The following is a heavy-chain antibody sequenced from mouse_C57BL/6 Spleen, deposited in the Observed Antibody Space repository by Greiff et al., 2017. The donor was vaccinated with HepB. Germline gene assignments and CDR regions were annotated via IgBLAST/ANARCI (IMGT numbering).Heavy chain of an antibody. D-gene: IGHD2-2*01. CDR2: IYPRSGNT. CDR3: ARRGYYGYEGAMDY. J-gene: IGHJ4*01. Sequence: QVQLQQSGAELARPGASVKLSCKASGYTFTSYGISWVKQRTGQGLEWIGEIYPRSGNTYYNEKFKGKATLTADKSSSTAYMELRSLTSEDSAVYFCARRGYYGYEGAMDYWGKGTSVTVSS. CDR1: GYTFTSYG. V-gene: IGHV1-81*01.